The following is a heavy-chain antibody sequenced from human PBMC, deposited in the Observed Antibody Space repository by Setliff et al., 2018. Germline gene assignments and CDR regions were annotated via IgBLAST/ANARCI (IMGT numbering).Heavy chain of an antibody. CDR2: ITYSGGST. V-gene: IGHV3-23*01. Sequence: GGSLRLSCAASRFTFSNYAMSWVRQAPGKGLEWVSGITYSGGSTSYADSVKGRFTISRDNFKNTLFLQMNSLRAEDTAVYYCAKGLLNSHYYFDYWGQGTLVTVSS. CDR3: AKGLLNSHYYFDY. D-gene: IGHD2-8*01. J-gene: IGHJ4*02. CDR1: RFTFSNYA.